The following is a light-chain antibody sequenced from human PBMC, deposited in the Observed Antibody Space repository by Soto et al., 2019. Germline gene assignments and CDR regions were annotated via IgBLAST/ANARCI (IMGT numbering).Light chain of an antibody. CDR1: QSISTW. CDR2: KAS. J-gene: IGKJ4*01. CDR3: QQYNYWPLS. V-gene: IGKV1-5*03. Sequence: DIQMTQSPSSLSASVGDRVTITCRASQSISTWLAWYQQKPGTPPKLLIYKASTLESGVPSRFSGSRSGTEFTLTVSSLQPDDFATYYCQQYNYWPLSFGGGTKVDIK.